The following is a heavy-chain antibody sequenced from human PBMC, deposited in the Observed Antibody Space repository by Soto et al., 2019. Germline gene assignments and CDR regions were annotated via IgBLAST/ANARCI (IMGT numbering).Heavy chain of an antibody. CDR3: ASWHEREHAYDV. Sequence: DVRLVESGGGLIQPGESLRLSCAALGFTVSGKRYVAWVRQAPGKGLEWISALYDVDGTFYSDSVKGRFTTSSDRSKTTVYLQNNGLRPHDTGVYYCASWHEREHAYDVWGRGTTVTVSS. CDR2: LYDVDGT. J-gene: IGHJ3*01. V-gene: IGHV3-53*01. CDR1: GFTVSGKRY. D-gene: IGHD1-1*01.